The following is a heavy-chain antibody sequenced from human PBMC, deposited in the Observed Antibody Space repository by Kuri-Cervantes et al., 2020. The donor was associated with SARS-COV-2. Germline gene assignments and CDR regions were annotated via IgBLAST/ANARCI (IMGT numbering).Heavy chain of an antibody. V-gene: IGHV3-11*04. CDR3: ARNSGGWYGAFDF. D-gene: IGHD6-19*01. CDR1: GFTFSDYY. Sequence: LSLTCAASGFTFSDYYMSWIRQAPGKGLEWVSYISSSGSTIYYADSVKGRFTISRDNAKNSLYLQVNGLRAEDTGVYYCARNSGGWYGAFDFWGQGTRVTVSS. J-gene: IGHJ4*02. CDR2: ISSSGSTI.